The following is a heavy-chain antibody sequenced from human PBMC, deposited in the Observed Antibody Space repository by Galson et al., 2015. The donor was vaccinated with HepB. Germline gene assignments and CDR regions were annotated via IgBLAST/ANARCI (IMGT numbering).Heavy chain of an antibody. CDR2: ISYDGSNK. V-gene: IGHV3-30*04. J-gene: IGHJ2*01. CDR1: GFTFSSYA. Sequence: SLRLSCAASGFTFSSYAMHWVRQAPGKGLEWVAVISYDGSNKYYADSVKGRFTISRDNSKNTLYLQMNSLRAEDTAVYYCAGDRGTWTWYFDLWGRGTLVTVSS. D-gene: IGHD1-1*01. CDR3: AGDRGTWTWYFDL.